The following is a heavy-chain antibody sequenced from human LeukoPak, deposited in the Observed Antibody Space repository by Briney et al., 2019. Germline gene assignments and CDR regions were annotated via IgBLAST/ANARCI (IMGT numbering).Heavy chain of an antibody. CDR1: GYSFTDYW. V-gene: IGHV5-51*01. Sequence: GESLKISCKASGYSFTDYWIGWVRQMPGKGLEWMGIIYPRDSHTIYSPSFQGQVTVSADKSITTAYLQWSSLKASDTAIYYCTRVDFYYYYMDFWGKGTTVGVSS. J-gene: IGHJ6*03. CDR3: TRVDFYYYYMDF. CDR2: IYPRDSHT.